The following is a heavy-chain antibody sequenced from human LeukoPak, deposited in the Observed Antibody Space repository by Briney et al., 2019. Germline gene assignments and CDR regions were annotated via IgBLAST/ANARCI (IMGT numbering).Heavy chain of an antibody. CDR1: GFTFSSYE. Sequence: AGGSLRLSCAASGFTFSSYEMNWVRQAPGKGLEWVSYISSSGSTIYYADSVKGRFTISRDNAKNSLYLQMNSPRAEDTAVYYCARENDYGDYWGQGTLVTVSS. J-gene: IGHJ4*02. CDR3: ARENDYGDY. V-gene: IGHV3-48*03. CDR2: ISSSGSTI.